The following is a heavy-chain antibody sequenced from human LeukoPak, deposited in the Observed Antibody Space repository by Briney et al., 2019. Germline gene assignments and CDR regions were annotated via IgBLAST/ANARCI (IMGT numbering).Heavy chain of an antibody. CDR3: AKGSGSDYGLFDY. J-gene: IGHJ4*02. D-gene: IGHD3-10*01. V-gene: IGHV3-9*01. Sequence: GGSLRLSCAASGFTFDDYAMHWVRQAPGKGLEWVSGISWNSGSIGYADSVKGRFTISRDNAKNSLYLQMNSLRAEDTALYYCAKGSGSDYGLFDYWGQGTLVTVSS. CDR1: GFTFDDYA. CDR2: ISWNSGSI.